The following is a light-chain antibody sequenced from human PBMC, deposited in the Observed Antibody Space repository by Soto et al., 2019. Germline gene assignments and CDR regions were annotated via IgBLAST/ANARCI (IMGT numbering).Light chain of an antibody. CDR2: DAS. Sequence: EIVLTQSPAPLSLSPGERATLSCRASQIVSSYLAWYQQKPGQAPRLLIYDASNRATGIPARFSGSGSGTDFSLTIISLAPEDFAVYYCQQRSNWPPFTFGPGTKVDIK. J-gene: IGKJ3*01. V-gene: IGKV3-11*01. CDR3: QQRSNWPPFT. CDR1: QIVSSY.